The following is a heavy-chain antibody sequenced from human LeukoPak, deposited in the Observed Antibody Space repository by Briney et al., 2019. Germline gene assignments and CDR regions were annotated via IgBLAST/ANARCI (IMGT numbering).Heavy chain of an antibody. V-gene: IGHV3-23*01. J-gene: IGHJ4*02. Sequence: PGGSLRLSCAASGFTFSSYAMSWVRQAPGKGLEWVSGISGGGGSTYDANSVKGRFTISRDNSKNTLYLQMNSLRAEDTAVYYCAKSKTPYCSSANCLMFDYWGQGALVTVSS. CDR3: AKSKTPYCSSANCLMFDY. D-gene: IGHD2-2*01. CDR1: GFTFSSYA. CDR2: ISGGGGST.